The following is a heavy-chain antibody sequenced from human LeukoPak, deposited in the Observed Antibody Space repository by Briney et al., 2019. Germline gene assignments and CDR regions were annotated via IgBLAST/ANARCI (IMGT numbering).Heavy chain of an antibody. CDR3: TRGGGWYSDC. CDR1: GYTFTNYG. CDR2: ISAYNGNT. J-gene: IGHJ4*02. Sequence: ASVKVSCKASGYTFTNYGISWVRQAPGQGLEWMGWISAYNGNTNYAQKVQGRVTVTTDTSASTAYMDLRSLRSDDTAVYYCTRGGGWYSDCWGQGTLVTVSS. V-gene: IGHV1-18*01. D-gene: IGHD6-19*01.